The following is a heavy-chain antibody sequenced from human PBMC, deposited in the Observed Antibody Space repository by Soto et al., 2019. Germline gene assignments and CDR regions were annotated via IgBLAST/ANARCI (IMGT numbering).Heavy chain of an antibody. J-gene: IGHJ4*02. CDR1: GGSFSGHY. D-gene: IGHD6-6*01. CDR3: ARASSTLGSDFDY. Sequence: PSETLSLTCAVYGGSFSGHYRSWIRQPPGKGLEWIGEINHSGSTNYNPSLKSRVTISVDTSKNQFSLKLSSVTAADTAVYYCARASSTLGSDFDYWGQGTLVTVSS. CDR2: INHSGST. V-gene: IGHV4-34*01.